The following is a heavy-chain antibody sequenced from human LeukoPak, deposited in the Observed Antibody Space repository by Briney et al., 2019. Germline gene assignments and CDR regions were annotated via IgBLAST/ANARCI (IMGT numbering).Heavy chain of an antibody. CDR1: GFTFSSYS. V-gene: IGHV3-21*01. CDR2: ISSSSSYI. CDR3: AKGTQQLVLGWFDP. J-gene: IGHJ5*02. Sequence: GGSLRLSCAASGFTFSSYSMNWVRQAPGKGLEWVSSISSSSSYIYYADSVKGRFTISRDNSKNTLYLQMNSLRAEDTAVYYCAKGTQQLVLGWFDPWGQGTLVTVSS. D-gene: IGHD6-13*01.